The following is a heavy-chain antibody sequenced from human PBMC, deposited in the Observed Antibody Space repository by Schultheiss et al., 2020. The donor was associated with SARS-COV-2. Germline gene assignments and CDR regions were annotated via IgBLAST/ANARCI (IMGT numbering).Heavy chain of an antibody. V-gene: IGHV3-23*01. CDR2: ISYSGNNT. CDR1: GVTFRSSA. Sequence: GGSLRLSCAASGVTFRSSAMTWVRQAPGKGLEWVSSISYSGNNTYYADSVKGRFIVSRDNSKNTLYLQMDSLRAEDTALYYCARVNHRGGNWFDPWGQGTLVTVSS. J-gene: IGHJ5*02. D-gene: IGHD3-10*01. CDR3: ARVNHRGGNWFDP.